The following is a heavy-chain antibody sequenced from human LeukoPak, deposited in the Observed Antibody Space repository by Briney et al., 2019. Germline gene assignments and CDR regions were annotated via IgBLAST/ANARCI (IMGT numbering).Heavy chain of an antibody. CDR3: ARLDYGGNLYYYYYYMDV. D-gene: IGHD4-23*01. J-gene: IGHJ6*03. V-gene: IGHV4-61*02. Sequence: SETLSLTCTVSGDSIGSGSFYWSWIRQPAGKGLEWIGRIYTSGSTDYNPSLKSRVTISVDTSKNQFSLKLSSVTAADTAVYYCARLDYGGNLYYYYYYMDVWGKGTTVTVSS. CDR2: IYTSGST. CDR1: GDSIGSGSFY.